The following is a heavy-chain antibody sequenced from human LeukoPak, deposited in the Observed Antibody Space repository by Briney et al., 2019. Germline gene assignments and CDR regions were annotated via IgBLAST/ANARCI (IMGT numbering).Heavy chain of an antibody. CDR3: ARGYQLPLYYYYYMDV. V-gene: IGHV4-34*01. D-gene: IGHD2-2*01. CDR1: GGSFSGYY. Sequence: SGTLSLTCAVYGGSFSGYYWSWIRQPPGKGLEWIGEINHSGSTNYNPSLMSRVTISVDTSKNQFSLKLSSVTAADTAVYYCARGYQLPLYYYYYMDVWGKGTTVTVSS. CDR2: INHSGST. J-gene: IGHJ6*03.